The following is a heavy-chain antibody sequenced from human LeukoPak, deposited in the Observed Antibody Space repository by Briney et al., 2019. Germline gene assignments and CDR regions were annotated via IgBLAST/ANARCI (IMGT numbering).Heavy chain of an antibody. D-gene: IGHD2-2*01. Sequence: GGSLRLSCAASGFTFSSYAMSWVRQAPGKGLEWVSAISGSGGSTYYADSVKGRFTISRDNSKNTLYLQMNGLRAEDTAVYYCARDIVVVPAAILQTYYYYYYGMDVWGQGTTVTVSS. CDR2: ISGSGGST. V-gene: IGHV3-23*01. CDR3: ARDIVVVPAAILQTYYYYYYGMDV. CDR1: GFTFSSYA. J-gene: IGHJ6*02.